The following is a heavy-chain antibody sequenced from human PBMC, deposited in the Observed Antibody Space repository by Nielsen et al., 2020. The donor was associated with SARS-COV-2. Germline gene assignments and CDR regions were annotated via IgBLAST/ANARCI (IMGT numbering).Heavy chain of an antibody. CDR1: GGSISSSSYY. D-gene: IGHD2-15*01. Sequence: SETLSLTCTVSGGSISSSSYYWGWIRQPPGKGLEWIGSIYYSGSTYYNPSLKSRVTISVDTSKNQFSLKLSSVTAADTAVYYCARGTILSGRDMDVWGKGTTVTVSS. J-gene: IGHJ6*03. CDR2: IYYSGST. V-gene: IGHV4-39*01. CDR3: ARGTILSGRDMDV.